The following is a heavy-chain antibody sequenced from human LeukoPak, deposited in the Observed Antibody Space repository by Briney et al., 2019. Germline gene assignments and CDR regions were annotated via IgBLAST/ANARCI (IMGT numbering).Heavy chain of an antibody. V-gene: IGHV1-18*01. CDR2: FTSYNGNT. J-gene: IGHJ4*02. CDR1: GSSFTSYG. CDR3: ARGQVGATTKFDY. Sequence: GASVKCSCKAAGSSFTSYGISWGRPAPGQGLEWTGWFTSYNGNTNYAQKLQGRVTMTTDTSTSTAYMELRSLRSDDTAVYYCARGQVGATTKFDYWGQGTLVTVSS. D-gene: IGHD1-26*01.